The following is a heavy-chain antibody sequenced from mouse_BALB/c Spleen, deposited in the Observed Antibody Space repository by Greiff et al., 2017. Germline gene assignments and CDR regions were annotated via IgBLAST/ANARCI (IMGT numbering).Heavy chain of an antibody. Sequence: LQQPGSELVRPGASVKLSCKASGYTFTSYWMHWVKQRHGQGLEWIGNIYPGSGSTNYDEKFKSKGTLTVDTSSSTAYMHLSSLTSEDSAVYYCTRSYRYYAMDYWGQGTSVTVSS. CDR1: GYTFTSYW. V-gene: IGHV1S22*01. D-gene: IGHD2-14*01. CDR2: IYPGSGST. J-gene: IGHJ4*01. CDR3: TRSYRYYAMDY.